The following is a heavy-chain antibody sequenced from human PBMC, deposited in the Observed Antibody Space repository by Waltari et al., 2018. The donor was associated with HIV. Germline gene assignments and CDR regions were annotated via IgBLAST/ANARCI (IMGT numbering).Heavy chain of an antibody. D-gene: IGHD1-26*01. V-gene: IGHV3-48*03. CDR1: GFTFSTYE. CDR2: ISSRGSTI. J-gene: IGHJ4*02. CDR3: ARDGSSYYGLDY. Sequence: EVQVVESGGGLVQPGGSLRLSCAASGFTFSTYEMNWVRQAPGKGLGCVSYISSRGSTIYYADSVKGRYTISRDNAKNSLYLQMNSLRAEDTAVYFCARDGSSYYGLDYWGRGTLVTVSS.